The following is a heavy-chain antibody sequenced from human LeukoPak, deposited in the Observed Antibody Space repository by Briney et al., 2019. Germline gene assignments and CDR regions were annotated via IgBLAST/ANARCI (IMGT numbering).Heavy chain of an antibody. V-gene: IGHV3-48*01. CDR3: ATLPSSETEAYYYMDV. J-gene: IGHJ6*03. CDR2: ISSGGSTI. Sequence: VGSLRLSCAASRFIFASYSMNWVRQATGKGLEWVSYISSGGSTINYADSVKGRFAISRDNAKNSLYLQMNSLRAEDTAVYYCATLPSSETEAYYYMDVWGKRTTVTVSS. CDR1: RFIFASYS.